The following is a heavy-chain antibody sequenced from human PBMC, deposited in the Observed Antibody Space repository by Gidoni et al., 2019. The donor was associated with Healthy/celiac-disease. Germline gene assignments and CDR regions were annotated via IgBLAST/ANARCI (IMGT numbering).Heavy chain of an antibody. Sequence: QVQLVESGGGVVQPGRSLRLSCAASGFTFSTYAMEWVRQAPGKGLEWVAVISFDGSHKYYADSVKGRFTISRDNSKNTLYLQMNSLRAEDTAVYYCAREGHNYYDSSGYKAFDYWGQGTLVTVSS. V-gene: IGHV3-30*04. CDR2: ISFDGSHK. J-gene: IGHJ4*02. CDR3: AREGHNYYDSSGYKAFDY. CDR1: GFTFSTYA. D-gene: IGHD3-22*01.